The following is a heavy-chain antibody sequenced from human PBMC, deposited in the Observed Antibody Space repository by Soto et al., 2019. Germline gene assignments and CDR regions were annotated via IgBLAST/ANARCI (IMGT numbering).Heavy chain of an antibody. CDR3: ARVGGNYYGSGSFSY. CDR1: GFTFSSYS. V-gene: IGHV3-21*01. CDR2: ISSSSSYI. J-gene: IGHJ4*02. D-gene: IGHD3-10*01. Sequence: EVQLVESGGGLVKPGGSLRLSCAASGFTFSSYSMNWVRQAPGKGLEWVSSISSSSSYIYYADSVKGRFTISRDNAKNSLYLQMNSLGAEDTAVYYCARVGGNYYGSGSFSYWGQGTLVTVSS.